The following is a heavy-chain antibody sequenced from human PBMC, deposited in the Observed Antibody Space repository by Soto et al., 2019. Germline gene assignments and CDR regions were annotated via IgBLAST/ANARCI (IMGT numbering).Heavy chain of an antibody. Sequence: SETLSLTCAVYGGSFSAYYWSWIRQPPGKRLEWTGYVYYSGTTNYNPSLKSRVTISVDLSKNQFSLRLSSVTTADTALYYCARTTAVPNTLRSRYFFDYWGQGTLVTVSS. J-gene: IGHJ4*02. CDR2: VYYSGTT. D-gene: IGHD4-17*01. V-gene: IGHV4-59*01. CDR1: GGSFSAYY. CDR3: ARTTAVPNTLRSRYFFDY.